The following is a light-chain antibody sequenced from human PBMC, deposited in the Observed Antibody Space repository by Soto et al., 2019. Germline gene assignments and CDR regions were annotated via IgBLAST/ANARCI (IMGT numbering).Light chain of an antibody. V-gene: IGLV1-40*01. Sequence: QSVLTQPPSVSGAPGQRVTISCTGSGSNIGAGYDVHWYQQFPGRAPKLLIYGNSNRPSGVPDRFSGSKSGTSASLAITGLQAEDEADYSCQSYDSSLGGSVFGGGTKLTVL. CDR2: GNS. CDR1: GSNIGAGYD. CDR3: QSYDSSLGGSV. J-gene: IGLJ3*02.